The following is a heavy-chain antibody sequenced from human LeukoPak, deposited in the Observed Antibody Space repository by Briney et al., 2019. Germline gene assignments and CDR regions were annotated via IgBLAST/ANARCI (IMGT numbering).Heavy chain of an antibody. CDR3: SKEDFDL. CDR2: IRQDGMEI. J-gene: IGHJ1*01. CDR1: GFSFSNYW. D-gene: IGHD3-9*01. V-gene: IGHV3-7*01. Sequence: GGSLRLSCAASGFSFSNYWMRWVRQAPGKGLEWLAAIRQDGMEIYYADSVKARFTISRDNTKKSVYLQMNRLRAEDTAVYYCSKEDFDLWGQGSLVTVSS.